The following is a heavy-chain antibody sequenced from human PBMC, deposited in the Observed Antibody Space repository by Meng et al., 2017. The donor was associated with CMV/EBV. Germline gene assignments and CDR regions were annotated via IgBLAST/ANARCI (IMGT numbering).Heavy chain of an antibody. Sequence: QMQESAPALVKPSEPRSLTCTVSGVSLSLYYWSWIRQTAGKGLEWIGRIYTSGSTNYNPSLKSRFTMAVDTSKNQFSLNLSSVTAADKAVYYCARDSSGWYPHFDYWGQGTLVTVSS. CDR3: ARDSSGWYPHFDY. CDR1: GVSLSLYY. D-gene: IGHD6-19*01. J-gene: IGHJ4*02. V-gene: IGHV4-4*07. CDR2: IYTSGST.